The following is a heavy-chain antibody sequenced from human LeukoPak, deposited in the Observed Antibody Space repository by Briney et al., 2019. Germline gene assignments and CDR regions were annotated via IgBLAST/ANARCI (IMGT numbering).Heavy chain of an antibody. CDR3: ARYAFDI. J-gene: IGHJ3*02. CDR2: INHSGST. V-gene: IGHV4-34*01. Sequence: SETLSLTCEVYGDSFSGYFWTWIRQPPGKGLEWIGEINHSGSTNYNPSLKSRVTISVDTSKNQFSLKLSSVTAADTAVYYCARYAFDIWGQGTMVTVSS. CDR1: GDSFSGYF.